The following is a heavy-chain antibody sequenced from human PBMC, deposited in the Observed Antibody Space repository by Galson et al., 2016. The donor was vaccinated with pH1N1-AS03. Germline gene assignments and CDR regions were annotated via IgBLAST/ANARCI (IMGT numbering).Heavy chain of an antibody. Sequence: SVKVSCKASGYTFRRYAMNWVRQAPGQGLEWMGWINTDTGKPTYAQGFKGRLVFSLDTSVSTTYLQINSLKAEDTAVYFCARSGEFFGVIMHFDYWGQGALVTVSS. J-gene: IGHJ4*02. CDR1: GYTFRRYA. D-gene: IGHD3-3*01. CDR3: ARSGEFFGVIMHFDY. CDR2: INTDTGKP. V-gene: IGHV7-4-1*02.